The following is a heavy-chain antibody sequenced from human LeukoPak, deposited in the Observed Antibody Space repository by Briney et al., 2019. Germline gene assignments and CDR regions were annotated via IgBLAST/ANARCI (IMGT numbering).Heavy chain of an antibody. CDR2: ILDSGST. CDR1: GGSFSGYY. Sequence: SETLSLTCAVYGGSFSGYYWSWFRQHPGKGLEWIGYILDSGSTYYNPSLKSRVTISVDTSKMQFSLKLSSVTAADTAVYYCARLLSGAAGTPDYWGQGTLVTVSA. D-gene: IGHD6-13*01. V-gene: IGHV4-34*09. J-gene: IGHJ4*02. CDR3: ARLLSGAAGTPDY.